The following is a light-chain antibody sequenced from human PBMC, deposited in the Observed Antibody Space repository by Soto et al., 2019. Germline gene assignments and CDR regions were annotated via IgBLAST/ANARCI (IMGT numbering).Light chain of an antibody. Sequence: ETVMTQSPATLSLSPGERATLSCRASQSVSSKLVWYQQKPGQAPRFLIYGASTRATGIPARLRGSGSGTEFTLTIDSLQSEDFAVYYCQQYNDWPPAFGGGTKVEIK. J-gene: IGKJ4*01. V-gene: IGKV3-15*01. CDR2: GAS. CDR3: QQYNDWPPA. CDR1: QSVSSK.